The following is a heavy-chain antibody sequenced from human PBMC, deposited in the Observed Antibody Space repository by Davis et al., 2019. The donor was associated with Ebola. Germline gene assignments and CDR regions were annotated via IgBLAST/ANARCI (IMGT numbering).Heavy chain of an antibody. CDR1: GFTFSSYA. Sequence: GESLKISCAASGFTFSSYAMHWVRQAPGKRLEWVAVISYDGSNKYYADSVKGRFTISRDNSKNTLYLQMNSLRAEDTAVYYCARDRATVVTLDYWGQGTLVTVSA. CDR3: ARDRATVVTLDY. CDR2: ISYDGSNK. V-gene: IGHV3-30-3*01. D-gene: IGHD4-23*01. J-gene: IGHJ4*02.